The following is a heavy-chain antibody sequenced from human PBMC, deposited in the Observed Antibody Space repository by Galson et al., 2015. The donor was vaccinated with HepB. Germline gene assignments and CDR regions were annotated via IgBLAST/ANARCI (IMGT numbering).Heavy chain of an antibody. CDR3: AKDVGGSGWPYYYYGMDV. J-gene: IGHJ6*02. D-gene: IGHD6-19*01. Sequence: SLRLSCAASGFTFSSYAMSWVRQAPGKGLEWVSAISGSGGSTYYADSVKGRFTISRDSSKNTLYLQMNSLRAEDTAVYYCAKDVGGSGWPYYYYGMDVWGQGTTVTVSS. CDR1: GFTFSSYA. CDR2: ISGSGGST. V-gene: IGHV3-23*01.